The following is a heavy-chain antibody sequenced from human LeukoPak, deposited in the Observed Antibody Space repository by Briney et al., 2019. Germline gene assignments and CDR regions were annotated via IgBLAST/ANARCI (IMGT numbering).Heavy chain of an antibody. V-gene: IGHV3-23*03. CDR1: GFTFSSYA. CDR2: IYSGGST. J-gene: IGHJ4*02. Sequence: GGSLRLSCAASGFTFSSYAMSWVRQAPGKGLEWVSVIYSGGSTYYADSVKGRFTISRDNSKNTLYLQMNSLRAEDTAVYYCAKGRGYSGYDLDYWGQGTLVTVSS. CDR3: AKGRGYSGYDLDY. D-gene: IGHD5-12*01.